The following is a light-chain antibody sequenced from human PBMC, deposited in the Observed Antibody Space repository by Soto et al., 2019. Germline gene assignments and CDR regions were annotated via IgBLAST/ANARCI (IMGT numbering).Light chain of an antibody. Sequence: ETVLTQSPATLSLSPGERATLSCRASESVSNSLAWYQHKPGQAPRLLIYNASNRATGIPARFSGSGSGTEFTLTISSLQSEDFAVYYCQQYNNWPPWTFGQGTKVDIK. CDR3: QQYNNWPPWT. CDR2: NAS. V-gene: IGKV3-11*01. CDR1: ESVSNS. J-gene: IGKJ1*01.